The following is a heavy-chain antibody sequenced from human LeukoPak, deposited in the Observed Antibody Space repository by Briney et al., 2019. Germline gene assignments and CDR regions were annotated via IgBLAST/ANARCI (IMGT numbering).Heavy chain of an antibody. CDR1: GFTVSSNY. J-gene: IGHJ4*02. D-gene: IGHD5/OR15-5a*01. CDR3: TRGEAVGYTVERLW. CDR2: IYGDGSS. V-gene: IGHV3-53*01. Sequence: GGSLRLSCAASGFTVSSNYMGWVRQAPGKGLKWVSVIYGDGSSYYADSVKGRFTISRDNSKNTLHLQMNSLRAEDTAVYYCTRGEAVGYTVERLWWGQGTLVTVSS.